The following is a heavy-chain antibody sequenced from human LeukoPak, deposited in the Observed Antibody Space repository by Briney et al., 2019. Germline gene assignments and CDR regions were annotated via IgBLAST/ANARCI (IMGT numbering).Heavy chain of an antibody. D-gene: IGHD3-10*01. CDR2: INHSGST. Sequence: PSETLSLTCAVYSGSFSGYYWSWIRQPPGKGLEWVGEINHSGSTNYNPSLKSRVSISLDTAKNQFSLKLSSVNAADTAVYYCTRQPKSCTPGVFVTGKACWFDSWGQGTLVTVSS. V-gene: IGHV4-34*01. J-gene: IGHJ5*01. CDR3: TRQPKSCTPGVFVTGKACWFDS. CDR1: SGSFSGYY.